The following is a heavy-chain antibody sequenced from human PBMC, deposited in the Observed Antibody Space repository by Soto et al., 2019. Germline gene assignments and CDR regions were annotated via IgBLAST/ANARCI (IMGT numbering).Heavy chain of an antibody. V-gene: IGHV3-33*01. CDR3: ARDDYYGSGSYYYFDY. CDR2: IWYDGSNK. Sequence: GGSLRLSCAASGFTFSSYGMHWVRQAPGKGLEWVAVIWYDGSNKYYADSVKGRFTISRDNSKNTLYLQMNSLRAEDTAVYYCARDDYYGSGSYYYFDYWGQGTLVTVSS. J-gene: IGHJ4*02. CDR1: GFTFSSYG. D-gene: IGHD3-10*01.